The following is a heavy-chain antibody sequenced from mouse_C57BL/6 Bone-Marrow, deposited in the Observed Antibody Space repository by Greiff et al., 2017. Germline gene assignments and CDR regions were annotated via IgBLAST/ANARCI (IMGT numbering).Heavy chain of an antibody. CDR3: ARNYGDPGAWFAY. D-gene: IGHD2-13*01. CDR2: IHPNSGST. J-gene: IGHJ3*01. CDR1: GYTFTSYW. V-gene: IGHV1-64*01. Sequence: VQLQQPGAELVKPGASVKLSCKASGYTFTSYWMHWVKQRPGQGLEWIGMIHPNSGSTNYNEKFKSKATLTVDKSSSTAYMQLSSLTSEDSAVYYCARNYGDPGAWFAYWGQGTLVTVSA.